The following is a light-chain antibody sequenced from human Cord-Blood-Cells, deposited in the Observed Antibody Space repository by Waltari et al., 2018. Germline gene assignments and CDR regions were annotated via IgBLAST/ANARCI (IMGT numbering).Light chain of an antibody. J-gene: IGLJ3*02. CDR3: SSYTSSSTLV. CDR2: DVS. V-gene: IGLV2-14*01. CDR1: SSDVGGYNY. Sequence: QSALTQPASVSGSPGQSITISCTGTSSDVGGYNYVPWYQQPPGKAPQLMIYDVSKPPSGVANRFSGCKSRNTASLTISGLQPEDEADYYCSSYTSSSTLVFGGGTKLTVL.